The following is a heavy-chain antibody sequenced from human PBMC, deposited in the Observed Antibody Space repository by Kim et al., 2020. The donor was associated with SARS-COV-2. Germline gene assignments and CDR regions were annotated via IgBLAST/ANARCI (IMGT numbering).Heavy chain of an antibody. CDR1: GFTVSSNY. J-gene: IGHJ6*02. CDR3: ARDSSSGYYISYYYYGMDV. D-gene: IGHD3-22*01. Sequence: GGSLRLSCAASGFTVSSNYMSWVRQAPGKGLEWVSVIYSGGSTYYADSVKGRFTISRDNSKNTLYLQMNSLRAEDTAVYYCARDSSSGYYISYYYYGMDVWGQGTTVTVSS. CDR2: IYSGGST. V-gene: IGHV3-66*01.